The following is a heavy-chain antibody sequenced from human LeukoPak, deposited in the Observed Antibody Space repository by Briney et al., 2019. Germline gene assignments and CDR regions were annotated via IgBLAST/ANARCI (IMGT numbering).Heavy chain of an antibody. CDR3: AKGQYSSTWYIFDC. V-gene: IGHV3-23*01. Sequence: GGSLRLSCAVSGFTFSSYAMNWVRQAPGKGLEWVSAISATDGSTYYADSVKGRFTISRDNSKTTLYLHMNSLRDDDTAVYYCAKGQYSSTWYIFDCWGQGTLVTVSS. CDR2: ISATDGST. D-gene: IGHD6-13*01. J-gene: IGHJ4*02. CDR1: GFTFSSYA.